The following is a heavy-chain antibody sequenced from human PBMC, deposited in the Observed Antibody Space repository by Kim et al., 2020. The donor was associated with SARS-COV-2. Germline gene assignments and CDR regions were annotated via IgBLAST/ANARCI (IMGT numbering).Heavy chain of an antibody. D-gene: IGHD3-3*01. CDR2: INHSGST. J-gene: IGHJ6*01. Sequence: SETLSLTCAVYGGSFSGYYWSWIRQPPGKGLEWIGEINHSGSTNYNPSLKSRVTISVDTSKNQFSLKLSSVTAADTAVYYCARGWHDFWSAYYYYYGMDV. CDR1: GGSFSGYY. CDR3: ARGWHDFWSAYYYYYGMDV. V-gene: IGHV4-34*01.